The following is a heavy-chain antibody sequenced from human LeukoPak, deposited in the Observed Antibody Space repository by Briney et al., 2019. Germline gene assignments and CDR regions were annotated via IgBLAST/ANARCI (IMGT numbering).Heavy chain of an antibody. Sequence: QTGGSLRLSCAASGFTFSSYAMSWVRQAPGKGLEWVSGIVSSGSGTYSAVSVRGRFTISRDNSKNTLYLQMNSLRGEDTAVYYCAKTQDSYGYRSGPNWFDPWGQGTLVTVSS. D-gene: IGHD5-18*01. CDR1: GFTFSSYA. V-gene: IGHV3-23*01. CDR2: IVSSGSGT. CDR3: AKTQDSYGYRSGPNWFDP. J-gene: IGHJ5*02.